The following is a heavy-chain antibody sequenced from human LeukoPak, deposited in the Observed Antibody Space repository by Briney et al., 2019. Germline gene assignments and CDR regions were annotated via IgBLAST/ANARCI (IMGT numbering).Heavy chain of an antibody. CDR1: GFTFSSYA. D-gene: IGHD3-10*01. J-gene: IGHJ4*02. CDR2: IYSDGST. V-gene: IGHV3-53*01. Sequence: GGSLRLSCAASGFTFSSYAMSWVRQAPGKGLDWVSVIYSDGSTFYADSVKGRFTISRDSSKNTLYLQMNSLRAEDTAVYYCASQPYYYGSGLDYWGQGTLVTVSS. CDR3: ASQPYYYGSGLDY.